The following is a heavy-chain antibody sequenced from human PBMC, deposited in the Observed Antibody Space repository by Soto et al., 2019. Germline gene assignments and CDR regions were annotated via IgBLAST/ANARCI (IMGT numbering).Heavy chain of an antibody. CDR3: APSWDDYLDP. CDR2: IYYSGST. Sequence: QLHLQESGPGLVKPSETLSLTCTVSGGSISSSSYYWGWIRQPPGKGLEWIGSIYYSGSTYYNPSLKSRVTISVDTSNNQFSLKLSTVTAADTAVYYCAPSWDDYLDPWGQGTLVTVSS. D-gene: IGHD4-17*01. V-gene: IGHV4-39*01. J-gene: IGHJ5*02. CDR1: GGSISSSSYY.